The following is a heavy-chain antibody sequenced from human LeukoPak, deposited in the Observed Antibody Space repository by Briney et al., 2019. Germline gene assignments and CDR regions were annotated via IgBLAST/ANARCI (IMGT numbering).Heavy chain of an antibody. V-gene: IGHV3-23*01. CDR2: ISGSGGST. D-gene: IGHD4-17*01. CDR3: AKDQGRRMTTVTKIGY. Sequence: GGSLRLSCAASGFTFSSYAMSWVRQAPGKGLEWVSAISGSGGSTYYADSVKGRFTISRDNSKNTLYLQMNSLRAEDTAVYYCAKDQGRRMTTVTKIGYWGQGTLVTVSS. J-gene: IGHJ4*02. CDR1: GFTFSSYA.